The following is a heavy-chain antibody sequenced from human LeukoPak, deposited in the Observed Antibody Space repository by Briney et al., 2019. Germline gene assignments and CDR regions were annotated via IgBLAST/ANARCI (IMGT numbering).Heavy chain of an antibody. D-gene: IGHD3-10*01. V-gene: IGHV4-39*01. J-gene: IGHJ5*02. Sequence: SETLSLTCTVSGGSISSSSYYWGWIRQPPGKGLEWIGSIYYSGSTYYNPSLKSRVTISVDTSKNQFSLKLSSVTAADTAVYYCARHVGILVRGVMKGYWFDPWGQGTLVTVSS. CDR3: ARHVGILVRGVMKGYWFDP. CDR1: GGSISSSSYY. CDR2: IYYSGST.